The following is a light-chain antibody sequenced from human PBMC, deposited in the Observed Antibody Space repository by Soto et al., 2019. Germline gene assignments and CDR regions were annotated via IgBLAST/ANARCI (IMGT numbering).Light chain of an antibody. CDR3: QQYGTSPST. CDR1: QTVSSY. CDR2: GAS. Sequence: ENVLPQSPGTLSLSPGERATLSCRASQTVSSYLTWYQQRPGQAPRLLIYGASKRATGIPDRFIGSGSATDFTLTIGRLEPEDFALYYCQQYGTSPSTFCQGTRLEIK. J-gene: IGKJ5*01. V-gene: IGKV3-20*01.